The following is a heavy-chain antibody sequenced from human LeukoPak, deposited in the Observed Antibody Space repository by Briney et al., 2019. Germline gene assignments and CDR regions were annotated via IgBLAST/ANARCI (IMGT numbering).Heavy chain of an antibody. V-gene: IGHV4-31*03. CDR1: GGSISSGGYY. CDR3: ASRNASIVGDHYYYYGMDV. D-gene: IGHD1-26*01. J-gene: IGHJ6*02. Sequence: PQTLSLTCTVSGGSISSGGYYWSWIRQHPGKGLEWIGYIYYSGSTYYNPSLKSRVTISVDTSKNQFSLKLSSVTAADTAVYYCASRNASIVGDHYYYYGMDVWGQGTTVTVSS. CDR2: IYYSGST.